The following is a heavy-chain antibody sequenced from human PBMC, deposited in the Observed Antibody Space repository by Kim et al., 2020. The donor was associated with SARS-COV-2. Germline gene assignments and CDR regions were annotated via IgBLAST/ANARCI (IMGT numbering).Heavy chain of an antibody. J-gene: IGHJ4*02. Sequence: GGSLRLSCAASGFAVSSKYMSWVRQNSERGLEWVSVIYSGGSTYYADSVKGRFTISRDSSKNTLYLQMNSLRVEDTAVYYCTRDGGLYSGTYYDFAYWGQGTPVTVSS. V-gene: IGHV3-66*01. D-gene: IGHD1-26*01. CDR2: IYSGGST. CDR3: TRDGGLYSGTYYDFAY. CDR1: GFAVSSKY.